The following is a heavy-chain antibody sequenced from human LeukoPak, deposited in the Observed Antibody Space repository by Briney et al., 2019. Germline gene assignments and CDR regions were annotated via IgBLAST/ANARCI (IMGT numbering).Heavy chain of an antibody. D-gene: IGHD3-16*01. CDR2: ITHSGST. CDR3: ARDLMM. CDR1: GGSFSGKY. V-gene: IGHV4-34*01. J-gene: IGHJ4*02. Sequence: SETLSLTCAVYGGSFSGKYWTWIRQPPHKGLEWIGEITHSGSTYYNPSLKSRVTISVDTSRNQFSLKLNSVTAADTAVYYCARDLMMWGQGTLVTVSS.